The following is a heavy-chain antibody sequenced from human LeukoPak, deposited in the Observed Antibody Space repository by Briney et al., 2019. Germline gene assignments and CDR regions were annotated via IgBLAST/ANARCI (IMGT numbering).Heavy chain of an antibody. Sequence: SETLSLTCTVSGYSITSGYYWGWIRQAPGKRLEWIGNIYYNGIAYYNPSLKSRVSISVDTSKNQFSLKLTSVTAADTAMYYCARGGPSDYWGRGTLVTVST. CDR1: GYSITSGYY. CDR3: ARGGPSDY. J-gene: IGHJ4*02. CDR2: IYYNGIA. V-gene: IGHV4-38-2*02.